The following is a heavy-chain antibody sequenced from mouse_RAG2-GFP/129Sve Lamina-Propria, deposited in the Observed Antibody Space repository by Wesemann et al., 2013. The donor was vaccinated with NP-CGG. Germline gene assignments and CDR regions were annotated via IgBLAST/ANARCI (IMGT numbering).Heavy chain of an antibody. Sequence: QVQLQQPGTELVKPGASVKMSCKASGYTFTSYWMHWVKQRPGQGLEWIGEIDPSDSYTNYNQKFKGKATLTVDKSSSTAYMQLSSLTSEDSAVYYCARWLPYYFDYWGQGTTLTVSS. CDR1: GYTFTSYW. CDR2: IDPSDSYT. J-gene: IGHJ2*01. D-gene: IGHD2-2*01. V-gene: IGHV1-69*02. CDR3: ARWLPYYFDY.